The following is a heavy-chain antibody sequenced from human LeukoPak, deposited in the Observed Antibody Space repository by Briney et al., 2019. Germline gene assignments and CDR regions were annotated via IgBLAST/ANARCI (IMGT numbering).Heavy chain of an antibody. D-gene: IGHD3-3*01. Sequence: GGSLRLSCVVSGFNFNNYGMNWVRQAPGKGLDWVASIAYDGSNENYAESVKGRLTISRDNSKNTLYLQLSGLTAEDTAVYYCARPSGSVTIFGVVNYFDYWGQGSLVTVSS. CDR3: ARPSGSVTIFGVVNYFDY. CDR2: IAYDGSNE. J-gene: IGHJ4*02. CDR1: GFNFNNYG. V-gene: IGHV3-30*04.